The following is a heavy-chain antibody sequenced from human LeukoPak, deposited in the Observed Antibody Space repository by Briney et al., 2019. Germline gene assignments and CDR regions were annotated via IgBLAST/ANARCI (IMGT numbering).Heavy chain of an antibody. D-gene: IGHD1-26*01. CDR3: SRSGAGIDYLDY. V-gene: IGHV3-49*04. J-gene: IGHJ4*02. Sequence: GGSLRLSCTASGFTFGDYAMSWVRQAPGKGLEWVGFIRSKAYGGTTEYAASVKGRFTISRDDSKSIAYLQMNSLKSEDTAVYYCSRSGAGIDYLDYWGQGTLVTVSS. CDR1: GFTFGDYA. CDR2: IRSKAYGGTT.